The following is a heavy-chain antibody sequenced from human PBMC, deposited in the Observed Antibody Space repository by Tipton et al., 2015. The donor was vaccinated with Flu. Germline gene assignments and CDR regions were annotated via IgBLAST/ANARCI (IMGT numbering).Heavy chain of an antibody. CDR3: AKDGVAATDY. J-gene: IGHJ4*02. V-gene: IGHV1-2*02. D-gene: IGHD2-15*01. CDR1: GYTFNIYY. Sequence: QSGPEVKKPGASVKVSCKASGYTFNIYYIHWVRQAPGQGLEWMGWINPDSGGTYYAQKFQGRVTMTRDTAIGTVYMELSSLRSDDTAVYYCAKDGVAATDYWGQGTLVTVSS. CDR2: INPDSGGT.